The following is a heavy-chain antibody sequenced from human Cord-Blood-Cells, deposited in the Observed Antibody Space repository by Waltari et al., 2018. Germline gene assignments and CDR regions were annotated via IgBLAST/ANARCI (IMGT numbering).Heavy chain of an antibody. CDR1: GFTFSSYA. CDR2: ISGSGGST. CDR3: AKVRGYGDYDY. D-gene: IGHD4-17*01. J-gene: IGHJ4*02. Sequence: EVQLLESGGGLVQPGGSLRLSCAASGFTFSSYAMSWVRQAPGRGREWGSVISGSGGSTYYAGAVKGRFTISRDNSKNTRYLQMNSLRAEDTAVYYCAKVRGYGDYDYWGQGTLVTVSS. V-gene: IGHV3-23*01.